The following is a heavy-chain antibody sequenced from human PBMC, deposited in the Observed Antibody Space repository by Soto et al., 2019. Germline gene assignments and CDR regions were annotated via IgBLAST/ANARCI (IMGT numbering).Heavy chain of an antibody. CDR1: GFTFSSYA. V-gene: IGHV3-23*01. J-gene: IGHJ4*02. Sequence: PGGSLRLSCAASGFTFSSYAMSWVRQAPGKGLEWVSAISGSGGSTYYADSVKGRFTISRDNSKNTLYLQMNSLRAEDTAVYYCAKPGDIVVVVAARGGGNFDYWGQGTLVTVSS. D-gene: IGHD2-15*01. CDR3: AKPGDIVVVVAARGGGNFDY. CDR2: ISGSGGST.